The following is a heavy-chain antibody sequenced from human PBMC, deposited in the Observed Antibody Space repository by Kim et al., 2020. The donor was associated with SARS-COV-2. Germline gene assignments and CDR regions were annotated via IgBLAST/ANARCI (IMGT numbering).Heavy chain of an antibody. V-gene: IGHV3-30*01. J-gene: IGHJ4*02. Sequence: VKGRFTISRDNSKNTLYLQMNSLRAEDTAVYYCARGKRDIVVVPAAILDYWGQGTLVTVSS. D-gene: IGHD2-2*02. CDR3: ARGKRDIVVVPAAILDY.